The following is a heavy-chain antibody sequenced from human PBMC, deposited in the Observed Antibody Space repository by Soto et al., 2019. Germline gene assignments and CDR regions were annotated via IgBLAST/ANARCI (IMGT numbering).Heavy chain of an antibody. CDR3: ARDPPRRYSYGQGLDY. CDR2: ISTYTGNT. CDR1: GYTFTSYG. Sequence: HVQLVQSGAEVKKPGASVKVSCKASGYTFTSYGISWVRQAPGQGLEWMGLISTYTGNTNYAQELQGRVTMNTDTSTSTAYMEVRSLRSDDTAVYYCARDPPRRYSYGQGLDYWGQGTLVTVSS. V-gene: IGHV1-18*04. J-gene: IGHJ4*02. D-gene: IGHD5-18*01.